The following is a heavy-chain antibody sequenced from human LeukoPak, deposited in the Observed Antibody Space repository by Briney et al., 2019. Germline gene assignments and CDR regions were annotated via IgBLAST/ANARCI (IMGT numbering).Heavy chain of an antibody. J-gene: IGHJ5*02. D-gene: IGHD1-26*01. CDR2: IYTSGST. CDR3: ARIQWDLPVS. Sequence: SETLSLTCTVSGGSISNYYWSWIRQPAGKGLEWIGRIYTSGSTNYNPSLESRITMSVDTSKNQFSLKLSSVTAADTAVYYCARIQWDLPVSWGQGTLVTVSS. V-gene: IGHV4-4*07. CDR1: GGSISNYY.